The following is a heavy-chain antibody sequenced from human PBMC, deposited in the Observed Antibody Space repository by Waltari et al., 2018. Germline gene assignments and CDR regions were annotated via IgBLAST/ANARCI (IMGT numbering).Heavy chain of an antibody. CDR3: ARDLTGSHFDY. Sequence: QLQLQESGPGLVKPSETLSLTCTVSGGSISSSSYYWGWIRQPPGKGLEWIGSIYYSGSTYYNPSLKSRVTISVDTSKNQFSLKLSSVTAADTAVYYCARDLTGSHFDYWGQGTLVTVSS. CDR2: IYYSGST. D-gene: IGHD1-20*01. J-gene: IGHJ4*02. V-gene: IGHV4-39*07. CDR1: GGSISSSSYY.